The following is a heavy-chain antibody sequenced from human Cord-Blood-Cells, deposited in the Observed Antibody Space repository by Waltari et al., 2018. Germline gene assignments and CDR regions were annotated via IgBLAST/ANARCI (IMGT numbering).Heavy chain of an antibody. V-gene: IGHV1-2*02. CDR2: INPNSGGK. CDR1: GYTFTGYY. J-gene: IGHJ4*02. D-gene: IGHD3-3*01. Sequence: QVQLVQSGAEVKKPGASVKVSCKASGYTFTGYYMHWVRQAPGQGLKWMGWINPNSGGKNKAQKFQGRVTMTRDTSISTAYMELSRLRSDDTAVYYCARRGGFLEWLLFDYWGQGTLVTVSS. CDR3: ARRGGFLEWLLFDY.